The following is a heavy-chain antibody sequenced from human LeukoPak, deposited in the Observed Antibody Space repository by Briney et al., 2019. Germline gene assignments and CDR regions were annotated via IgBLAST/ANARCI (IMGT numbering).Heavy chain of an antibody. D-gene: IGHD3-3*01. Sequence: PSETLSLTCTVSGGSISSGSYYWSWIRQPAGKGLEWIGRIYTSGSTNYNPSLKSRVTISVDTSKNQFSLKLSSVTAADTAVYYCARVRPKTYTIFGVVIDYWGQGTLVTVSS. J-gene: IGHJ4*02. CDR3: ARVRPKTYTIFGVVIDY. CDR1: GGSISSGSYY. CDR2: IYTSGST. V-gene: IGHV4-61*02.